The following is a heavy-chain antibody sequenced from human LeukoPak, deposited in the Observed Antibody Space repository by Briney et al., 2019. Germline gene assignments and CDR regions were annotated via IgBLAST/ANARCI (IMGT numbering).Heavy chain of an antibody. CDR3: AREEGGLDV. CDR2: MNTNTGKA. J-gene: IGHJ6*02. V-gene: IGHV7-4-1*02. Sequence: ASVKVSCKPSGYDFSIYTLNWVRQVPGQGPEWMGWMNTNTGKATYAQDFRGRFVFSFDSSDSTAYLEITSLKAADTAVYYCAREEGGLDVWGQGTTVIVSS. CDR1: GYDFSIYT.